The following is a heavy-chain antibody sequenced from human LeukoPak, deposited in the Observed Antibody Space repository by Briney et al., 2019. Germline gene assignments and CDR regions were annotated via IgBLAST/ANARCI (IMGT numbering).Heavy chain of an antibody. J-gene: IGHJ3*02. CDR3: ARDLGFNPGAFDI. D-gene: IGHD1-14*01. CDR2: IYSGGST. CDR1: GFTVSSNY. V-gene: IGHV3-66*01. Sequence: TGGSLRLSCAASGFTVSSNYMSWVRQAPGKGLEWVSVIYSGGSTYYADSVKGRFTISRDNSKNTLYLQMNSLRAEDTAVYYCARDLGFNPGAFDIWGQGTMVTVSS.